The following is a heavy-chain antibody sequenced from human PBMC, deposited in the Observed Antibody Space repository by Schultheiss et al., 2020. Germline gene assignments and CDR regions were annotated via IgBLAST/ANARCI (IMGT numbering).Heavy chain of an antibody. CDR3: ARPFGSKREAFDI. V-gene: IGHV4-34*01. D-gene: IGHD2-2*01. CDR1: GGSFSGYY. Sequence: SETLSLTCAVYGGSFSGYYWSWIRQPPGKGLEWIGEITHRGSTNYNPSVKSRVTISVDTSKNQFSLKLKSVTAADTAVYHCARPFGSKREAFDIWGQGTMVTVSS. J-gene: IGHJ3*02. CDR2: ITHRGST.